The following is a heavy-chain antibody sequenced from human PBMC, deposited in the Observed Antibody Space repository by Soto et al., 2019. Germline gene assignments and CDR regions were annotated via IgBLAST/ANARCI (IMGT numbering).Heavy chain of an antibody. J-gene: IGHJ5*02. CDR3: ARDRGPSSGYYPYWFDP. V-gene: IGHV1-69*13. CDR1: VGTFSSYA. Sequence: GASVKVSCKASVGTFSSYAITWVRQAPGQGLEWMGGIIPIFGTANYAQKFQGRVTITADESTSTAYMELSSLRSEDTAVYYCARDRGPSSGYYPYWFDPWGQGTLVTVSS. D-gene: IGHD3-22*01. CDR2: IIPIFGTA.